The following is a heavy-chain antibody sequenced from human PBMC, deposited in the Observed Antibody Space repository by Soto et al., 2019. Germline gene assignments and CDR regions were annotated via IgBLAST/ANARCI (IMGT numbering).Heavy chain of an antibody. CDR3: ARGLDSSSWSDYYGMDV. D-gene: IGHD6-13*01. J-gene: IGHJ6*02. CDR2: IIPIFGTA. CDR1: GCTFSSYA. V-gene: IGHV1-69*13. Sequence: GASVKVSCKASGCTFSSYAISWVRQAPGQVLEWMGGIIPIFGTANYAQKFQGRVTITADESTSTAYMELSSLRSEDTAVYYCARGLDSSSWSDYYGMDVWGQGTTVTVSS.